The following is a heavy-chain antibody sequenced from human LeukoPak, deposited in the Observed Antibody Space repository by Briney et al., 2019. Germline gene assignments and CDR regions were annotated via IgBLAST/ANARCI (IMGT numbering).Heavy chain of an antibody. CDR2: INSDGSST. Sequence: GGSLRLSCAASGFTFSSYWMHWVRQAPGEGLVWVSRINSDGSSTSYADSVKGRFTISRDNAKNTLYLQMNSLRAEDTAVYYCARGRSSARGNDYWGQGTLVTVSS. CDR1: GFTFSSYW. D-gene: IGHD3-22*01. J-gene: IGHJ4*02. CDR3: ARGRSSARGNDY. V-gene: IGHV3-74*01.